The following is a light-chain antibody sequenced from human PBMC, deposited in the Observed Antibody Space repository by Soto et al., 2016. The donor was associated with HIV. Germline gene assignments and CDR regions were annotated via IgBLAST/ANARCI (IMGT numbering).Light chain of an antibody. CDR1: QSLVHSDGNTY. CDR3: MQSLQIPPT. Sequence: VVMTQSPLSLPVTLGQPASISCRSSQSLVHSDGNTYLNWFHQRPGQSPRRLIYKISKRDSGVPDRFSGSGSGTDFTLKISTVEAEDVGVYYCMQSLQIPPTFGQGTKVEIK. J-gene: IGKJ1*01. CDR2: KIS. V-gene: IGKV2-30*02.